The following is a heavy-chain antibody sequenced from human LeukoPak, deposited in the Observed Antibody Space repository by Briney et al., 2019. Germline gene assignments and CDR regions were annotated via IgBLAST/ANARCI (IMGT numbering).Heavy chain of an antibody. J-gene: IGHJ4*02. CDR3: ARAYYDFWSGYGRLDY. CDR2: ISSSSSYI. D-gene: IGHD3-3*01. CDR1: GFTFSSYS. V-gene: IGHV3-21*01. Sequence: GGSLRLSCAASGFTFSSYSMNWVRQAPGKGLEWVSSISSSSSYIYYADSVKGRFTISRDNAKNSLYLQMNSLRAEDTAVYYCARAYYDFWSGYGRLDYWGQGTLVTVSS.